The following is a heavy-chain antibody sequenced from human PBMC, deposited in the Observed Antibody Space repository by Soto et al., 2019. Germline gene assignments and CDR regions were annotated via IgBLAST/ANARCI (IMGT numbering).Heavy chain of an antibody. Sequence: TLSLTCTVSGGSISSGIYYWSWIRQDPGTGLEWIGHIYYSGSTYYNPSLKSRVSISVDTSKNQFSLKLTSVTAADTAVYYCARVARGRVVGATPPCFDYWGQGTLVTVS. D-gene: IGHD1-26*01. CDR3: ARVARGRVVGATPPCFDY. CDR1: GGSISSGIYY. V-gene: IGHV4-31*03. CDR2: IYYSGST. J-gene: IGHJ4*02.